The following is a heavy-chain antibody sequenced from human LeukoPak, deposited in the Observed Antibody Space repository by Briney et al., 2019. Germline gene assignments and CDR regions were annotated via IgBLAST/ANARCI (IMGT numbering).Heavy chain of an antibody. CDR3: ARHDVAGATTDYFQH. Sequence: SETLSLTCTVSGGSISSYYWSWIRQPPGKGPEWTGYIYYSGSTRYNPSLKSRVTISVDTSKNQISLKLGSVTAADTAVYYCARHDVAGATTDYFQHWGQGTLVTVSS. J-gene: IGHJ1*01. V-gene: IGHV4-59*08. CDR1: GGSISSYY. CDR2: IYYSGST. D-gene: IGHD1-26*01.